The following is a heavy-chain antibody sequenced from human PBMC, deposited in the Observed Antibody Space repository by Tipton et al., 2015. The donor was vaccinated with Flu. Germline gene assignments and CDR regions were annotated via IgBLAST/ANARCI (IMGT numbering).Heavy chain of an antibody. CDR2: IGSAGDT. D-gene: IGHD6-13*01. CDR1: GFTFSGYD. V-gene: IGHV3-13*01. J-gene: IGHJ6*02. CDR3: TRGPLPDSNWYNGMDV. Sequence: SLRLSCAASGFTFSGYDIHWVRQSIGKGLEWVSGIGSAGDTYYLDSVKGRFTISRDNAKNSLYLQMNSLRVGDTAVYYCTRGPLPDSNWYNGMDVWGQGTTVTVSS.